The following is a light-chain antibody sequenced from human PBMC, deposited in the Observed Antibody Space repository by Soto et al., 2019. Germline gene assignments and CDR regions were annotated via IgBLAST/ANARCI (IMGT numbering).Light chain of an antibody. CDR2: DAS. CDR3: HQYASSPQT. J-gene: IGKJ1*01. V-gene: IGKV3-20*01. Sequence: EIVLTQSPGTLSLSPGERATLSCRASQSVAKNYLAWYQQEPGQAPRLLIYDASKRATGIPDRFSGSGSGTDFTLNISRLEPEDFEVYYCHQYASSPQTFGQGTKVEIK. CDR1: QSVAKNY.